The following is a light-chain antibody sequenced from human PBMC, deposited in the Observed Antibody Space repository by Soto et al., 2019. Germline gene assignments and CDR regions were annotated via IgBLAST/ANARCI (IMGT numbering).Light chain of an antibody. CDR2: DAS. CDR3: QQYNNWPRT. CDR1: QSVSSN. Sequence: IVMTQSPATLSVSPGERPTISCRASQSVSSNFAWYQQKPGQAPRLLIYDASTRATGIPARFSGSGSGTEFTLTISSLQSEDFAVYYCQQYNNWPRTFGQGTKVDIK. V-gene: IGKV3-15*01. J-gene: IGKJ1*01.